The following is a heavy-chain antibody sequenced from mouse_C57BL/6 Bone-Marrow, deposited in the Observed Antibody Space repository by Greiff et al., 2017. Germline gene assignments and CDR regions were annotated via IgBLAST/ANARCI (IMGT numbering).Heavy chain of an antibody. D-gene: IGHD1-1*01. CDR1: GYTFTSYT. Sequence: QVQLQQSGAELARPGASVKMSCKASGYTFTSYTMHWVKQRPGQGLEWIGYINPSSGYTKYNQKFKDKATLTAAKSSSTAYMQLSSLTSEDSAVYYCENSWGFDYWGQGTTLTVSS. CDR3: ENSWGFDY. J-gene: IGHJ2*01. V-gene: IGHV1-4*01. CDR2: INPSSGYT.